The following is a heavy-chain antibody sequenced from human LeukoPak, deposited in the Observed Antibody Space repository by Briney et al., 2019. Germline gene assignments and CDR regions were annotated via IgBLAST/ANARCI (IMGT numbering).Heavy chain of an antibody. D-gene: IGHD3-22*01. CDR3: ARDRGYYYDSSGYYNY. CDR2: IYHSGST. CDR1: GDSITGYY. V-gene: IGHV4-38-2*02. Sequence: PSETLSLTCTVSGDSITGYYWGWIRQPPGKGLEWIGSIYHSGSTYYNPSLKSRVTISVDTSKNQFSLKLSSVTAADTAVYYCARDRGYYYDSSGYYNYWGQGTLVTVSS. J-gene: IGHJ4*02.